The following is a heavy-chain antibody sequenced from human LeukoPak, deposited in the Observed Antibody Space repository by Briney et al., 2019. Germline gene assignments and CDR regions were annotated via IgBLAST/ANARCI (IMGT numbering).Heavy chain of an antibody. CDR1: GFTFSSYA. CDR3: ATPQIRHGDNSWCDY. CDR2: ISGSGGST. D-gene: IGHD4-23*01. Sequence: GGSLRLSCAASGFTFSSYAMSWVRQAPGKGLEWVSAISGSGGSTYYADSVKGRFTISRDNAKKSVYLQMHSLRAEDTAVYYCATPQIRHGDNSWCDYWGQGTLVTVSS. J-gene: IGHJ4*02. V-gene: IGHV3-23*01.